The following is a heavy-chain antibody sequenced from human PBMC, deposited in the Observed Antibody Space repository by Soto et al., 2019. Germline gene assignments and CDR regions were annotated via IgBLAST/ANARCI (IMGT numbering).Heavy chain of an antibody. CDR3: ARLPSRHLVDY. V-gene: IGHV4-39*01. CDR1: GSSINSSGYY. CDR2: MFYGVST. Sequence: PSETLSLTCTVSGSSINSSGYYWGWIRQPPGKGLEWIGGMFYGVSTYYNPSLKSRVTVSVDTSKNQFSLNLRSVTAADTAVYYCARLPSRHLVDYWGQGTLVTV. J-gene: IGHJ4*02. D-gene: IGHD3-3*02.